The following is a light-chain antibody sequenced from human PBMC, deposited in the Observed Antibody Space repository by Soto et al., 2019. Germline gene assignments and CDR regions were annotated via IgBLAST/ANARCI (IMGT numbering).Light chain of an antibody. J-gene: IGKJ1*01. CDR1: HTISSRY. Sequence: EIVLPQSPGTLSLSPGERATLSCRASHTISSRYLAWYQQKPGQAPRLLMYGISRRATGIPDRFGGSGSGTDFTLTTTRLQPKAIAVYYCQQYVTSSPRTFGQGKKGEI. CDR3: QQYVTSSPRT. CDR2: GIS. V-gene: IGKV3-20*01.